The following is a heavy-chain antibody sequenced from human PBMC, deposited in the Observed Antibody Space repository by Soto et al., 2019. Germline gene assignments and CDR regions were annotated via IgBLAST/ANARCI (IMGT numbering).Heavy chain of an antibody. CDR3: ARVALNDAVWSGYYTYFDY. CDR1: GYTFASYG. CDR2: ITTHSANT. V-gene: IGHV1-18*01. J-gene: IGHJ4*02. D-gene: IGHD3-3*01. Sequence: QAQLVQSGAEVKKPGASVKVSCKASGYTFASYGISWVRQAPGQGLEWMGWITTHSANTNYAQKLLGRVTMTTDTSTSTAYMELRSLGSGDTAVYYCARVALNDAVWSGYYTYFDYWGQGTLVTVSS.